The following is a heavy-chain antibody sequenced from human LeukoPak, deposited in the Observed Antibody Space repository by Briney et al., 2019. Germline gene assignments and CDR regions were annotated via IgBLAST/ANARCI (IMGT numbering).Heavy chain of an antibody. D-gene: IGHD4-23*01. CDR2: INSYGSST. V-gene: IGHV3-74*03. Sequence: GGSLRLSCAAYGFTFSSYWMHWVRQAPGKVRVWVSPINSYGSSTTHADSVKGRFTISRDNAKNTLYLQMNRLRAEDTAVYYCARDHPEGKSENSVGGYWGRGNLVTVSS. CDR1: GFTFSSYW. CDR3: ARDHPEGKSENSVGGY. J-gene: IGHJ4*02.